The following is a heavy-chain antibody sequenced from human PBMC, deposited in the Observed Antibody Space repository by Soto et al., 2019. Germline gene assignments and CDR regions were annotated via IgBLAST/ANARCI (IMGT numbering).Heavy chain of an antibody. J-gene: IGHJ4*02. Sequence: QVQLQESGPGLVKPSQTLSLTCTVSGGSISSGGYYWSWIRQHPGKGLEWIGYIYYSGSTYYNPSLKSRVTISVDTSKNQFSLKLSSVTAAYTAVYYCARATDTAMVTGVDYWGQGTLVTVSS. D-gene: IGHD5-18*01. CDR1: GGSISSGGYY. CDR3: ARATDTAMVTGVDY. V-gene: IGHV4-31*03. CDR2: IYYSGST.